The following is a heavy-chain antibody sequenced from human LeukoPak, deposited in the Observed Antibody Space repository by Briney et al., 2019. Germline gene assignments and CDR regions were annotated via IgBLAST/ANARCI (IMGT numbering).Heavy chain of an antibody. J-gene: IGHJ4*02. V-gene: IGHV3-11*01. CDR2: ISSSGSTI. D-gene: IGHD3-9*01. CDR3: ARGISHYDILTGYYNPEYYFDY. CDR1: GFTFSDYY. Sequence: GGSLRLSCAASGFTFSDYYMSWIRQAPGKGLEWVSYISSSGSTIYYADSVKGRFTISRDNAKNSLYLQMNSLRAEDTAVYYCARGISHYDILTGYYNPEYYFDYWGQGTLVTVSS.